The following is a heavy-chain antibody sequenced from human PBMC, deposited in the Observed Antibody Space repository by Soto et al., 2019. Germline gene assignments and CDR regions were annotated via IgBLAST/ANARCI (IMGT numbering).Heavy chain of an antibody. Sequence: SETLSLTCAVSGGSISSGGYSWSWIRQPPGKGLEWIGYIYHSGSTYYNPSLKRRVTISVDRSKNQFSLKLSSVTAADTAVYYCARSKYDSSGYYYDYWGQGTLVTVSS. V-gene: IGHV4-30-2*01. CDR1: GGSISSGGYS. CDR3: ARSKYDSSGYYYDY. CDR2: IYHSGST. D-gene: IGHD3-22*01. J-gene: IGHJ4*02.